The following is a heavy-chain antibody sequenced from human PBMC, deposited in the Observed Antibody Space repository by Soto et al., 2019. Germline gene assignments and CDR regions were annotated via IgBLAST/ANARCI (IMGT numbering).Heavy chain of an antibody. CDR2: INTNTGSP. J-gene: IGHJ6*02. CDR1: GYTFTGYA. Sequence: ASVKVSCKASGYTFTGYAMNWVRQAPGQGLEWMGWINTNTGSPTYAQGFTGRFVFSLDTSVSTAYLQICSLKAEDTAVYYCARASHDRGIQLSPVYYYYYDMDVWGQGTTVTVSS. V-gene: IGHV7-4-1*01. CDR3: ARASHDRGIQLSPVYYYYYDMDV. D-gene: IGHD5-18*01.